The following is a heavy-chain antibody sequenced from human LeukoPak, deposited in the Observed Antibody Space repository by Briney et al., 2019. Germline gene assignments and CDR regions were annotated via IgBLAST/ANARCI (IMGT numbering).Heavy chain of an antibody. CDR3: AKDLKIRQWLVYYFDY. CDR1: GFTFGKYW. J-gene: IGHJ4*02. D-gene: IGHD6-19*01. CDR2: ISGSGGST. V-gene: IGHV3-23*01. Sequence: GGSLRLSCVASGFTFGKYWMSWVRQAPGKGLEWVSAISGSGGSTYYADSVKGRFTISRDNSKNTLYLQMNSLRAEDTAVYYCAKDLKIRQWLVYYFDYWGQGTLVTVSS.